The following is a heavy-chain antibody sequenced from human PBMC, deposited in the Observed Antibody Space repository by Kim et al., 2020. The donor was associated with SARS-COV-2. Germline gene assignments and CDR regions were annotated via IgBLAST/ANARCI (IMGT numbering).Heavy chain of an antibody. CDR2: IYYSGST. J-gene: IGHJ4*02. CDR1: GGSISSGGYY. CDR3: ARGEGDSSGYYYGVFY. D-gene: IGHD3-22*01. Sequence: SETLSLTCTVSGGSISSGGYYWSWIRQHPGKGLEWIGYIYYSGSTYYNPSLKSRVTISVDTSKNQFSLKLSSVTAADTAVYYCARGEGDSSGYYYGVFYWGQGTLVTVSS. V-gene: IGHV4-31*03.